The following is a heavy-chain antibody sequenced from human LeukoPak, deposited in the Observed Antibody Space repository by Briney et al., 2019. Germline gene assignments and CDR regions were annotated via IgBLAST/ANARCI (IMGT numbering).Heavy chain of an antibody. D-gene: IGHD6-13*01. CDR3: ARDATGHNSSWEFDH. V-gene: IGHV4-59*01. CDR1: GGSISFYP. J-gene: IGHJ4*02. CDR2: IYYSGKT. Sequence: SETLSLTCTVSGGSISFYPWSRVRQPPGKGLEWIGYIYYSGKTDYNDSLKSRVTISVDTSKNQFSLKLYSVTAADTAVYYCARDATGHNSSWEFDHWGQGTLVTVSS.